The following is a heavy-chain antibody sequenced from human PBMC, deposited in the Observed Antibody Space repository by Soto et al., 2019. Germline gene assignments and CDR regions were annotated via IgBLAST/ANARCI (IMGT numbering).Heavy chain of an antibody. CDR2: ISGSGGST. J-gene: IGHJ4*02. CDR3: AKTGFGRYCRRTSGVHFDY. V-gene: IGHV3-23*01. D-gene: IGHD2-2*01. CDR1: GFTFTTYA. Sequence: EVQVLESGGGLVQPGGSLRLSCVASGFTFTTYAMTWVRQAPGKGLEWVSIISGSGGSTHYADSVKGRFIISRDNSKNTPYLQMNGRRAENTAVYYCAKTGFGRYCRRTSGVHFDYWGQGTLVTVSS.